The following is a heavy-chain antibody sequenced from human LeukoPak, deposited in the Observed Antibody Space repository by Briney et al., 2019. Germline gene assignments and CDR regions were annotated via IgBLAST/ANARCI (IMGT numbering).Heavy chain of an antibody. Sequence: ASVKVSCKASGYTFTSYGISWVRQAPRQGLEWMGWISAYNGNTNYAQKLQGRVTMTTDTSTSTAYMELRSLRSDDTAVYYCARVPITIFGVVIHFDYWGQGTLVTVSS. J-gene: IGHJ4*02. CDR1: GYTFTSYG. D-gene: IGHD3-3*01. V-gene: IGHV1-18*01. CDR2: ISAYNGNT. CDR3: ARVPITIFGVVIHFDY.